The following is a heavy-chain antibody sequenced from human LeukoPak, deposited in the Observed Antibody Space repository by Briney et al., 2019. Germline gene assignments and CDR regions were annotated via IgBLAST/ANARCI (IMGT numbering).Heavy chain of an antibody. CDR1: AFSFTSYW. Sequence: GGSLRLSCAASAFSFTSYWMHWVRQAPGKGLVWVSRINSDGSSASYADSVKGRFTISRDNSKNTLYLQMNSLRAEDTAVYYCARDLFSGYNIDYWGQGTLVTVSS. V-gene: IGHV3-74*01. CDR3: ARDLFSGYNIDY. J-gene: IGHJ4*02. CDR2: INSDGSSA. D-gene: IGHD3-22*01.